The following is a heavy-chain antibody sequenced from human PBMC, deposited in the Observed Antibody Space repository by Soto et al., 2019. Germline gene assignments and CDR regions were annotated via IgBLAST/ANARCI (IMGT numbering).Heavy chain of an antibody. J-gene: IGHJ6*02. V-gene: IGHV3-48*03. CDR2: ISSSGSTI. D-gene: IGHD6-19*01. CDR3: ARGLAVADAYYYYGMDV. Sequence: PGGSLRLSCAASGFTFSSYEMNWVRQAPGKGLEWVSYISSSGSTIYYADSVKGRFTISRDNAKNSLYLQMNSLRAEDTAVYYCARGLAVADAYYYYGMDVWGQGTTVTVSS. CDR1: GFTFSSYE.